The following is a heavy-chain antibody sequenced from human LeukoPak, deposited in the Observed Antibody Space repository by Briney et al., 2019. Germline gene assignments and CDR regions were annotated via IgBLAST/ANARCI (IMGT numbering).Heavy chain of an antibody. CDR1: GFTFSTYA. V-gene: IGHV3-23*01. J-gene: IGHJ6*02. CDR3: AKVAGYQPYYGMDV. D-gene: IGHD2-2*01. CDR2: LSGNGNTI. Sequence: GGSLRLSCAASGFTFSTYAMSWVRQAPGKGLECVSALSGNGNTIYYADSVKGRFTISRDNSKNTLYLQMNSLRAEDTAEYYCAKVAGYQPYYGMDVWGQETTVTVSS.